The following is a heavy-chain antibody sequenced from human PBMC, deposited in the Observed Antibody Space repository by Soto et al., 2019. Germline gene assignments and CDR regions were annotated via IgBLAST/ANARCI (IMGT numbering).Heavy chain of an antibody. D-gene: IGHD2-8*02. J-gene: IGHJ4*02. V-gene: IGHV1-2*02. CDR1: GYSFTGYY. CDR3: ARGDYGTGGYPFPYFDY. CDR2: INPDSGAT. Sequence: HEHLVQSGAEVKRPGASLKVSCKASGYSFTGYYIHWVRQAPGQGLEWMGWINPDSGATNYAQNFQGRVTLTCDTSISTASMALTSLTYDDTAVYYCARGDYGTGGYPFPYFDYWGQGTLVIVSS.